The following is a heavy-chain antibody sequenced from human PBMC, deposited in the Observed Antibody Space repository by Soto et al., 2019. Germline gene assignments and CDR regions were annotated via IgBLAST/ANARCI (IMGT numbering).Heavy chain of an antibody. D-gene: IGHD2-15*01. J-gene: IGHJ4*02. CDR3: AKGGVVVAATSDLSYFDY. CDR1: GSIFRNYW. V-gene: IGHV3-7*02. CDR2: IKQDESER. Sequence: PGGSLRLSCAASGSIFRNYWMNWVRQAPGKGLEWVANIKQDESERNHADSVKGRFTISRDNSKNTLYLQMNSLRAEDTAVYYCAKGGVVVAATSDLSYFDYWGQGTLVTVSS.